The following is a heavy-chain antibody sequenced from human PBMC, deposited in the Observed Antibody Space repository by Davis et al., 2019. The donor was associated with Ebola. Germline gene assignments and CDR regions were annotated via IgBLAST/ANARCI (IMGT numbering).Heavy chain of an antibody. Sequence: GESLKISCKGSGYTFTKYWIGWVRQMPGKGLEWMGIIYPGDSDTRYSPSFQGQFTISADKSISTAYLQWSSLKASDTAMYYCARAFCSGGSCRLLYFDYWGQGTLVTVSS. J-gene: IGHJ4*02. CDR1: GYTFTKYW. D-gene: IGHD2-15*01. V-gene: IGHV5-51*01. CDR3: ARAFCSGGSCRLLYFDY. CDR2: IYPGDSDT.